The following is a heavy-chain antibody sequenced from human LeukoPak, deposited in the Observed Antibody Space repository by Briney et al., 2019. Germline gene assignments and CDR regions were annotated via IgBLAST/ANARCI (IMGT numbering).Heavy chain of an antibody. CDR2: INHSGST. CDR1: GGTFSGYY. V-gene: IGHV4-34*01. J-gene: IGHJ4*02. D-gene: IGHD6-13*01. Sequence: SETLSLTCAVYGGTFSGYYWSWIRQPPGKGLEWIGEINHSGSTNYNPSLKSRVTISVDTSKNQFSLKLSSVTAADTAVYYCARGFSWVSSSLGYWGQGTLVTVSS. CDR3: ARGFSWVSSSLGY.